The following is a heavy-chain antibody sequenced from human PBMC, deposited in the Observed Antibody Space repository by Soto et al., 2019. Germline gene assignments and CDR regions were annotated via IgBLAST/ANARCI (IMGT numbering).Heavy chain of an antibody. D-gene: IGHD3-10*01. V-gene: IGHV4-59*01. Sequence: QVQLQESGPGLVKPSETLSLTCTVSGGSISSYYWSWIRQPPGKGLEWIGYIHYSGSTNYNPSLKSRVPISVDTSKTQWSLQLSSVTAADTAVYYCARGDPLLWVGEKVYVGMDVWGQGTTVTVSS. J-gene: IGHJ6*02. CDR1: GGSISSYY. CDR2: IHYSGST. CDR3: ARGDPLLWVGEKVYVGMDV.